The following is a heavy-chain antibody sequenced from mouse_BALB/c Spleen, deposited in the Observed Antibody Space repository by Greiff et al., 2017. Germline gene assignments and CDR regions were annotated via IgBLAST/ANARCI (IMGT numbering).Heavy chain of an antibody. D-gene: IGHD1-1*01. J-gene: IGHJ3*01. CDR3: ARRGQLLRYPY. CDR1: GFDFSRYW. V-gene: IGHV4-1*02. CDR2: INPDSSTI. Sequence: EVKVIESGGGLVQPGGSLKLSCAASGFDFSRYWMSWVRQAPGKGLEWIGEINPDSSTINYTPSLKDKFIISRDNAKNTLYLQMSKVRSEDTALYYCARRGQLLRYPYWGQGTLVTVSA.